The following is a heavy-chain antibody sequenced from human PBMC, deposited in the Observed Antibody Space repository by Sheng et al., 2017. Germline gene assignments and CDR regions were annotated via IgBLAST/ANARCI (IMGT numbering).Heavy chain of an antibody. D-gene: IGHD6-13*01. CDR1: GGSISSSSYY. CDR3: ARHASSSSWYNWFDP. J-gene: IGHJ5*02. CDR2: IYYSGST. V-gene: IGHV4-39*01. Sequence: QLQLQESGPGLVKPSETLSLTCTVSGGSISSSSYYWGWIRQPPGKGLEWIGSIYYSGSTYYNPSLKSRVTISVDTSKNQFSLKLSSVTAADTAVYYCARHASSSSWYNWFDPWGPRGTPGHRLL.